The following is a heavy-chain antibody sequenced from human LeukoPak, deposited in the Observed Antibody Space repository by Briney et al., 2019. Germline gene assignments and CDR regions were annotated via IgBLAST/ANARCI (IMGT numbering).Heavy chain of an antibody. J-gene: IGHJ4*02. CDR3: ARGPISAVAGGFDY. CDR2: IYYSGST. Sequence: SETLSLTCTVSGGSISSSSYYWSWIRQPAGKGLEWIGYIYYSGSTNYNPSLKSRVTISVDTSKNQFSLKLSSVTAADTALYYCARGPISAVAGGFDYWGQGTLVTVSS. CDR1: GGSISSSSYY. V-gene: IGHV4-61*10. D-gene: IGHD6-19*01.